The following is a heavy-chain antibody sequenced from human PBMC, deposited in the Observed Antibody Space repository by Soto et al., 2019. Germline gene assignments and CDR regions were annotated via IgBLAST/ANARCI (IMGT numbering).Heavy chain of an antibody. Sequence: GGSLRLSCAASGFTFSSYAMHWVRQAPGKGLEWVAVISYDGSNKYYADSVKGRFTISRDNAKNSLYLQMNSLRAEDTAVYYCARVDSSGYQAYFDYWGQGTLVTVSS. V-gene: IGHV3-30-3*01. CDR2: ISYDGSNK. D-gene: IGHD3-22*01. CDR3: ARVDSSGYQAYFDY. J-gene: IGHJ4*02. CDR1: GFTFSSYA.